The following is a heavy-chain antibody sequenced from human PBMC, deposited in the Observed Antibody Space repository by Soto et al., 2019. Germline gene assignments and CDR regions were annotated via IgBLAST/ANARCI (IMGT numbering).Heavy chain of an antibody. V-gene: IGHV1-69*12. CDR3: ASGIQLWLRRINTGYSG. CDR1: GGTFSTYA. J-gene: IGHJ4*02. Sequence: QVQLVQSGAEVKKPESSVKVSCKAPGGTFSTYAISWVRQAPGQGLEWMGGIIPMFGTANYAQRFQDRVTINADESTNTGYMELSSLRSEDTAVYFCASGIQLWLRRINTGYSGWGQGTLVTVYS. D-gene: IGHD5-18*01. CDR2: IIPMFGTA.